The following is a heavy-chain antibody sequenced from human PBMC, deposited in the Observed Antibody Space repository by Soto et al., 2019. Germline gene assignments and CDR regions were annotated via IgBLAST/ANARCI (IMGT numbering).Heavy chain of an antibody. J-gene: IGHJ5*02. CDR2: ISGSGGST. CDR1: GFTFSSYA. D-gene: IGHD6-6*01. CDR3: AKDLGRIAARPTWFAP. Sequence: GGSLRLSCAASGFTFSSYAMSWVRQAPGKGLEWVSAISGSGGSTYYADSVKGRFTISRDNSKNTLYLQMNSLRAEDTAVYYCAKDLGRIAARPTWFAPWGQGTLVTVSS. V-gene: IGHV3-23*01.